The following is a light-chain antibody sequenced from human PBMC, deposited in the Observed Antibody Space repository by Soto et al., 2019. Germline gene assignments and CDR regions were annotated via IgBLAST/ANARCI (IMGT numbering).Light chain of an antibody. CDR2: WAS. CDR1: QXXXYSSNNKNY. Sequence: DIVMTQSPDSLAVSLGERAXXNXXXXQXXXYSSNNKNYLAWYQQKPGQPPKLLIYWASTRESGVPDRFSGSGSGTDFTLTISSLQAEDVAVYYCQQYYSTPWTFGQGTKVDIK. V-gene: IGKV4-1*01. CDR3: QQYYSTPWT. J-gene: IGKJ1*01.